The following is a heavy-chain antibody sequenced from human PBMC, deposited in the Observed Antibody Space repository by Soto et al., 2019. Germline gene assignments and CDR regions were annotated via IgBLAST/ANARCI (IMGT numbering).Heavy chain of an antibody. CDR1: GESFSGYY. CDR3: ARSIFWSGYWTEYYGMDV. CDR2: INHSGST. V-gene: IGHV4-34*01. D-gene: IGHD3-3*01. J-gene: IGHJ6*02. Sequence: SETLSLTCAVYGESFSGYYWSWIRQPPGKGLEWIGEINHSGSTNYNPSLKSRVTISVDTSKNQFSLKLSSVTAADTAVYYCARSIFWSGYWTEYYGMDVWGQGTTVTVSS.